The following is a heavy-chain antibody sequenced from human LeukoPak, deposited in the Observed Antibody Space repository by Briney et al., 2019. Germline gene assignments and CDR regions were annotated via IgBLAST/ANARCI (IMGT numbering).Heavy chain of an antibody. CDR3: ARSVCRGDCYYDY. CDR2: MNPNSGNT. CDR1: GYTFNSYD. J-gene: IGHJ4*02. Sequence: ASVNVSCKASGYTFNSYDINWVRQATGQGLEWMGWMNPNSGNTGYAQKFQGRVTMTRNTSISTAYMELSSLRSEDTAVYYCARSVCRGDCYYDYWGQGTLVTVSS. V-gene: IGHV1-8*01. D-gene: IGHD2-21*02.